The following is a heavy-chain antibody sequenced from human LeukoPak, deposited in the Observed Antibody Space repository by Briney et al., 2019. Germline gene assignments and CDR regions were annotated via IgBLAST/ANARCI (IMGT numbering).Heavy chain of an antibody. Sequence: SETLSLTCTVSGGSITTNYWSWIRQPPGMGLDWIGYIHYSGNTNNNPSLKGRVTISVDTSRNQFSLKLSSVTAADTAVYHCVKWQYCGNNWYFSAFDMWGQGTVVTVSS. V-gene: IGHV4-59*01. J-gene: IGHJ3*02. D-gene: IGHD2-21*01. CDR1: GGSITTNY. CDR2: IHYSGNT. CDR3: VKWQYCGNNWYFSAFDM.